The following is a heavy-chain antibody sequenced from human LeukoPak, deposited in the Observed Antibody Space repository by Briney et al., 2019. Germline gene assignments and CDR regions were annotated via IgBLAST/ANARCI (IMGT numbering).Heavy chain of an antibody. D-gene: IGHD3-9*01. V-gene: IGHV5-51*01. CDR1: GYKFSRHW. Sequence: GDSLKISCKGSGYKFSRHWIAGVRQMPGKGLEWMGIIYPGDSHTRYSPSFQGPVTISADKSISTAFLRWSSLKASDTAMYYCSRYEDTGYISYFENWGQGTLVTVSS. J-gene: IGHJ4*02. CDR3: SRYEDTGYISYFEN. CDR2: IYPGDSHT.